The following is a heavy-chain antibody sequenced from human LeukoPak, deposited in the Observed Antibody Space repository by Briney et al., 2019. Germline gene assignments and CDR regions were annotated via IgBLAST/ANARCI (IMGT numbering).Heavy chain of an antibody. CDR3: ARAHGSATEPGTRLFDF. CDR1: GGSISSTNW. Sequence: SETLSLTCGVSGGSISSTNWWSWVRQPPGQGLEWIGEISLSGVTNYNPSLKSRVTMSLDRSKNHLSLTLTSVTAADTAVYYCARAHGSATEPGTRLFDFWGQGTLVTVSS. V-gene: IGHV4-4*02. D-gene: IGHD1/OR15-1a*01. CDR2: ISLSGVT. J-gene: IGHJ4*02.